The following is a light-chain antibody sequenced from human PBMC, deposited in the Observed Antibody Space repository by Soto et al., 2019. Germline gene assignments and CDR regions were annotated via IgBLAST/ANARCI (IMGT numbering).Light chain of an antibody. CDR3: QRYDSFSVR. J-gene: IGKJ1*01. CDR2: DVS. V-gene: IGKV1-5*01. CDR1: QRISGW. Sequence: RTQTPCTLSASVKNTVTITCRTSQRISGWLAWHQQKPGKAPKLLIYDVSALKRGVPPRFCGCGSGTAFALTLRSLQPDDFATSYCQRYDSFSVRLGQGTKVDNK.